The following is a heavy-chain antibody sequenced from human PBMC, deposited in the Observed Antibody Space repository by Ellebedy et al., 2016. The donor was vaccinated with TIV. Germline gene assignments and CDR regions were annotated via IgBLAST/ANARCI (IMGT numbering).Heavy chain of an antibody. CDR1: GFAVRNHY. J-gene: IGHJ6*02. D-gene: IGHD3-3*01. CDR2: FYSADGT. Sequence: GESLKISCAASGFAVRNHYMSWVRQAPGKGLEWVAVFYSADGTSYADFVQGRFAVSRDDPENTLYLQMSSLRADDTAIYYCVRARRFFYGMDVWGQGTTVTVSS. V-gene: IGHV3-66*01. CDR3: VRARRFFYGMDV.